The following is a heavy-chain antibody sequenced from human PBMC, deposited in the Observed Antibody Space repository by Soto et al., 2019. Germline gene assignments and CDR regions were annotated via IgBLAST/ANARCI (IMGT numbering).Heavy chain of an antibody. CDR3: ARDTSYSTDY. V-gene: IGHV3-74*01. CDR1: GFTFSSRW. J-gene: IGHJ4*02. D-gene: IGHD2-2*01. CDR2: INSDGSTT. Sequence: EVRLVESGGGLVQPGGSLRLSCATSGFTFSSRWMHWVRQAPGKGLVWVSYINSDGSTTTYADSVKGRFTNSRDNAKNTVYLQMNSLRVDDTAVYYCARDTSYSTDYWGQGTLVTVSS.